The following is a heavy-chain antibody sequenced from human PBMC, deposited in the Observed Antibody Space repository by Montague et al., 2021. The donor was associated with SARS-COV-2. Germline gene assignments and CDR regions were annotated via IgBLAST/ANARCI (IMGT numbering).Heavy chain of an antibody. CDR3: ARIRCITIFGVVITPYYYGMDV. Sequence: SETLSLTCVVYGGSFSGYYWSWIRQPPGKGLEWIGEINHSGSTNYNPSLKSRVTISVDTSKNQFSLKLSSVTAADTAVYYCARIRCITIFGVVITPYYYGMDVWGQGTTVTVSS. CDR2: INHSGST. J-gene: IGHJ6*02. CDR1: GGSFSGYY. D-gene: IGHD3-3*01. V-gene: IGHV4-34*01.